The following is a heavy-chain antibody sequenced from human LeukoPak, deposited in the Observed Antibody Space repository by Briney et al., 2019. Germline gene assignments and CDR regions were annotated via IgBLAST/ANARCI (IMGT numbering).Heavy chain of an antibody. D-gene: IGHD6-13*01. V-gene: IGHV5-51*01. CDR2: IFPADSDT. Sequence: GESLKISCRASGYSFTTYWIGWVRQMPGKGLEWMGVIFPADSDTRYSPSFQGQVTISADKSISTAYLQWSSLKASDTAMYYCASVYSSTSWDYWGQGTLVTISS. CDR3: ASVYSSTSWDY. J-gene: IGHJ4*02. CDR1: GYSFTTYW.